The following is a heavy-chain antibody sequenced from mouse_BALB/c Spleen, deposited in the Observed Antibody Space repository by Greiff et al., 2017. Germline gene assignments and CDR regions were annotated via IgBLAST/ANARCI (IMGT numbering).Heavy chain of an antibody. D-gene: IGHD1-1*01. CDR2: IWAGGST. CDR3: AREDYGSTVDY. CDR1: GFSLTSYG. J-gene: IGHJ2*01. V-gene: IGHV2-9*02. Sequence: VQLQESGPGLVAPSQSLSITCTVSGFSLTSYGVHWVRQPPGKGLEWLGVIWAGGSTNYNSALMSRLSISTDNSKSQVFLKMNSLQTDDTAMYYCAREDYGSTVDYWGQGTTLTVSS.